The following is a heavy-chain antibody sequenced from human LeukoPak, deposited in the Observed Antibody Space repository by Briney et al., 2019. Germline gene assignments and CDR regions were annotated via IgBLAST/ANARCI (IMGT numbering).Heavy chain of an antibody. J-gene: IGHJ6*03. CDR3: ARGGDGYSMNYYYYYMDV. V-gene: IGHV4-59*01. D-gene: IGHD5-24*01. Sequence: SETLSLTCTVSGGSISSYYWSWIRQPPGKGLEWIGYIYYSGSTNYNPSLKSRVTISVDTSKNQFSLKLSSVTAADTAVYYCARGGDGYSMNYYYYYMDVWGKGTTVTVSS. CDR2: IYYSGST. CDR1: GGSISSYY.